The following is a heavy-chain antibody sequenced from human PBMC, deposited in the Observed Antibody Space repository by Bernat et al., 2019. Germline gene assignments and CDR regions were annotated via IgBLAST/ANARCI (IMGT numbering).Heavy chain of an antibody. CDR1: GFTFSGYP. V-gene: IGHV3-23*04. Sequence: VQQVESGGNLVQPGGSLRLSCTGSGFTFSGYPMNWVRQASGQGREWVSVIRDVGVQTFYGDSVKGRFTISRDNSRNTLYLQMNSLRAEDTAVYYCARGQSDDWANIQYWGQGTLVTVSS. J-gene: IGHJ4*02. CDR2: IRDVGVQT. CDR3: ARGQSDDWANIQY. D-gene: IGHD3-9*01.